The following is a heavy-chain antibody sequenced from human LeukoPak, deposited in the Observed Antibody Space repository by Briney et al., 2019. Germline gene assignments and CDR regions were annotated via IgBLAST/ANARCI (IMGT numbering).Heavy chain of an antibody. V-gene: IGHV3-53*01. Sequence: GGSLRLSCAASGFTASSNYMSWVRQAPGKGLEWVSVIYSGGSTYYADSVKGRFTISRDNSKNTLYLQMNSLRAEDTAVYYCARSSLYCSCTSCYGYYGMDVWGKGTTVTVSS. CDR3: ARSSLYCSCTSCYGYYGMDV. CDR1: GFTASSNY. CDR2: IYSGGST. D-gene: IGHD2-2*01. J-gene: IGHJ6*04.